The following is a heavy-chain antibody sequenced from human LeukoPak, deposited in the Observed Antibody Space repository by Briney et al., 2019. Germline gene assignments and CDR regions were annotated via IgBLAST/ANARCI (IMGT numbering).Heavy chain of an antibody. V-gene: IGHV4-30-4*01. D-gene: IGHD3-22*01. CDR1: GGSISSGDYY. CDR3: ARVGGRYYDSSGYYYEYFQH. J-gene: IGHJ1*01. CDR2: IYYSGST. Sequence: SQTLSLTCTVSGGSISSGDYYWSWIRQPPGKGLEWIGYIYYSGSTYYNPSLKSRVTISVDTSKNQFSLKLSSVTAADTAVYYCARVGGRYYDSSGYYYEYFQHWGRAPWSPSPQ.